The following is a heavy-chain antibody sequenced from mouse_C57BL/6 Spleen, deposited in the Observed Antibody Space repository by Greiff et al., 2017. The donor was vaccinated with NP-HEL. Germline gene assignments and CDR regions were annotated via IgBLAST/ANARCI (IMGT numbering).Heavy chain of an antibody. CDR1: GYAFSSSW. Sequence: VKLMESGPELVKPGAPVKISCKASGYAFSSSWMNWVKQRPGKGLEWIGRIYPGDGDTNYNGKFKGKATLTADKSSSTAYMQLSSLTSEDSAVYFCARGVDSSGDFDYWGQGTTLTVSS. CDR3: ARGVDSSGDFDY. D-gene: IGHD3-2*02. CDR2: IYPGDGDT. J-gene: IGHJ2*01. V-gene: IGHV1-82*01.